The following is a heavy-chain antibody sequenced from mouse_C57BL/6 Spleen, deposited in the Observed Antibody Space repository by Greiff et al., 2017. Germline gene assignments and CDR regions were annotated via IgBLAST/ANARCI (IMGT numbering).Heavy chain of an antibody. CDR2: IDPSDSET. J-gene: IGHJ4*01. CDR3: ARGAMDY. CDR1: GYTFTSYW. Sequence: QVHVKQSGAELVRPGSSVKLSCKASGYTFTSYWMHWVKQRPIQGLEWIGNIDPSDSETHYNQKFKDKATLTVDKSSSTAYMQLSSLTSEDSAVYYCARGAMDYWGQGTSVTVSS. V-gene: IGHV1-52*01.